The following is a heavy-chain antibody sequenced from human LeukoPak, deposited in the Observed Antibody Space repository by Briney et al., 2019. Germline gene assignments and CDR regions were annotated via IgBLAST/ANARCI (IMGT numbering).Heavy chain of an antibody. D-gene: IGHD3-10*01. J-gene: IGHJ3*02. V-gene: IGHV3-23*01. CDR1: GFTFSSYG. CDR2: ISGSGGST. Sequence: GGALRLSCAASGFTFSSYGMSWVRQAPGKGLEWVSAISGSGGSTYYADSVKGRLTISRDNSKNTLYLQMNSLRAAETAVYYCAKGGGMVADRAFDIWGQGKMVPVSS. CDR3: AKGGGMVADRAFDI.